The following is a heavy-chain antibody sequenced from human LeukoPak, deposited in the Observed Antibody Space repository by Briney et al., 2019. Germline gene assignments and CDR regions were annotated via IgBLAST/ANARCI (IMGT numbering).Heavy chain of an antibody. V-gene: IGHV4-34*01. CDR3: ARDYYGGRFDY. Sequence: SETLSLTCAVYGGSFSGYYWSWIRQPPGKGLEWIGEINHSGSTNCNPSLKSRVTISVDTSKNQFSLKLSSVTAADTAVYYCARDYYGGRFDYWGQGTLVTVSS. CDR2: INHSGST. J-gene: IGHJ4*02. D-gene: IGHD4-23*01. CDR1: GGSFSGYY.